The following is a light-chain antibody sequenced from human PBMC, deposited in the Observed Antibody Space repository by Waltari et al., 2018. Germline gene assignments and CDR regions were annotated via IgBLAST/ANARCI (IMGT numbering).Light chain of an antibody. CDR3: QQYYTTPLT. CDR1: QSILYTTTNNNY. Sequence: DIVMTQSPDSLAVSLGERATINCKSSQSILYTTTNNNYLAGYQQKAGQPPKLLIYWASNRQSGVPDRFSGSGYGTDFTLTISSLQAEDVAVYYCQQYYTTPLTFGGGTRVEI. CDR2: WAS. J-gene: IGKJ4*01. V-gene: IGKV4-1*01.